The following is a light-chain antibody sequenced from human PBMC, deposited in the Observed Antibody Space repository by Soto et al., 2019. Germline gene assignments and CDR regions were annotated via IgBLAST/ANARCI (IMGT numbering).Light chain of an antibody. V-gene: IGKV1-5*03. CDR1: QSISSW. Sequence: DIPMTQSPSTLSASVGDRVTITCRASQSISSWLGWYQQRPGKAPNLLIYKASTLESGVPSRFSGSASGTEFTLTISSLQPDDFAAYYCHQYNTYPYTFGQGTTLEIK. CDR3: HQYNTYPYT. J-gene: IGKJ2*01. CDR2: KAS.